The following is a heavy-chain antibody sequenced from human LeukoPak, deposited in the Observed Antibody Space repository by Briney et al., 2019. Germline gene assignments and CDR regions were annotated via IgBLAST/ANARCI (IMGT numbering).Heavy chain of an antibody. Sequence: SETLSLTCTVSGGSISSHYWSWIRQPPGKGLEWIGYIYYSGSTNYNPSLKSRVTISVDTSKNQFSLKLSSVTAADTAVYYFARDMEGASDYWGQGTLVTVSS. D-gene: IGHD1-26*01. CDR1: GGSISSHY. J-gene: IGHJ4*02. CDR2: IYYSGST. CDR3: ARDMEGASDY. V-gene: IGHV4-59*11.